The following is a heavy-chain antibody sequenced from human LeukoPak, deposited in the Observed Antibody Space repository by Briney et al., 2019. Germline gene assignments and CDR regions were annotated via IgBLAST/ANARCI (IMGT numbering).Heavy chain of an antibody. Sequence: PSETLSLTCTVSGGSISSSSYYWGWIRQPPGKGLEWIGSIYYSGSTYYNPSLKSRVTISVDTSKNQFSLKLSSVTAADTAVYYCATLPGDGYNSLNFDLWGRGTLVTVSS. CDR1: GGSISSSSYY. D-gene: IGHD5-24*01. V-gene: IGHV4-39*01. J-gene: IGHJ2*01. CDR3: ATLPGDGYNSLNFDL. CDR2: IYYSGST.